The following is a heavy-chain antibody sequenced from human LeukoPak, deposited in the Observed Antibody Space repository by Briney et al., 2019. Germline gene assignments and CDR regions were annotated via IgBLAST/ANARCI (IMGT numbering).Heavy chain of an antibody. CDR1: GFTFSDYH. D-gene: IGHD1-26*01. CDR3: ARRGSDRKGFGSFDL. CDR2: ISNPSNLEITK. V-gene: IGHV3-11*04. J-gene: IGHJ3*01. Sequence: KPGGSLRLSCAASGFTFSDYHLSWIRQAPGKGLEWVSDISNPSNLEITKNYADSVKGRFTIFRADDDNSVFLEMDSLRVDDTAVYYCARRGSDRKGFGSFDLWGQGTVVTVSS.